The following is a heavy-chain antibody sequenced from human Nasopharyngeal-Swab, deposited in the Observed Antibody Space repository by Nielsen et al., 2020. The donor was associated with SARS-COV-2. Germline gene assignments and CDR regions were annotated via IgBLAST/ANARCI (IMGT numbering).Heavy chain of an antibody. J-gene: IGHJ4*02. Sequence: LRLSCTVSGGSISSGGYYWSWIRQHPGKGLEWIGYIYYSGSTYYNPSLKSRVTISVDTSKNQFSLKLSSVTAADTAVYYCASTPLFYYGSGSYYTDWGQGTLVTVSS. CDR1: GGSISSGGYY. D-gene: IGHD3-10*01. CDR3: ASTPLFYYGSGSYYTD. CDR2: IYYSGST. V-gene: IGHV4-31*03.